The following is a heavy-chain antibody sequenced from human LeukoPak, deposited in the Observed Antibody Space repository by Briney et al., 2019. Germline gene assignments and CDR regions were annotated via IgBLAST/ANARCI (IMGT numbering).Heavy chain of an antibody. CDR2: IIPIFGTA. J-gene: IGHJ4*02. CDR1: GGTFSSYA. CDR3: ARRVATWYYSDY. D-gene: IGHD5-12*01. Sequence: SVKVSCKASGGTFSSYAISWVRQAPGQGLEWMGGIIPIFGTANYAQKFQGRVTITADESTSTAYMELSSLRSEDTAVYYCARRVATWYYSDYWGQGTLVTVSS. V-gene: IGHV1-69*13.